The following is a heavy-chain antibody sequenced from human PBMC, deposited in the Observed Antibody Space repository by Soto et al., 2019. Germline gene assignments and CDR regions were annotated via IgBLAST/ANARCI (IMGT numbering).Heavy chain of an antibody. V-gene: IGHV3-66*01. CDR1: GFTVSTKY. CDR3: ARDPWAADY. Sequence: EVQMVESGGGLVQPGGSLRLSCAASGFTVSTKYMSWVRQAPGKGLVWVSVIYSGGSTFYADYVRGRFTISRDNAKITVKLQMNSLRAEDTAVYYCARDPWAADYWGQGTLVTVSS. J-gene: IGHJ4*02. CDR2: IYSGGST. D-gene: IGHD3-16*01.